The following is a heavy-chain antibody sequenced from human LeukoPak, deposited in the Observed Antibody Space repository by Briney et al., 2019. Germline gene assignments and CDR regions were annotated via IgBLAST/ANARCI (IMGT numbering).Heavy chain of an antibody. J-gene: IGHJ4*02. V-gene: IGHV4-34*01. CDR2: INHSGST. D-gene: IGHD2-8*01. Sequence: SETLSLTCAVYGGSFSGYYWTWIRQPPGKGLEWIGEINHSGSTNYNPSLKSRVTISVDTSKNQFSLKLSSVTAADTAVYYCARLVGVSYQYYFDYWGQGTLVTVSS. CDR1: GGSFSGYY. CDR3: ARLVGVSYQYYFDY.